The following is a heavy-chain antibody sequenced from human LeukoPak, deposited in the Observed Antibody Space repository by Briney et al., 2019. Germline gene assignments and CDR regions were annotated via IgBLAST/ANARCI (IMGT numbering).Heavy chain of an antibody. D-gene: IGHD3-22*01. J-gene: IGHJ4*02. Sequence: ASVKVSCKASGYTFTGYYMHWVRQAPGQGLEWMGRINPNSGGTSYAQRFQGRVTMTRDTSISTAYMELSRLRSDDTAVYYCARVLYYYDSSGLRPLGYWGQGTLVTVSS. CDR3: ARVLYYYDSSGLRPLGY. CDR2: INPNSGGT. CDR1: GYTFTGYY. V-gene: IGHV1-2*06.